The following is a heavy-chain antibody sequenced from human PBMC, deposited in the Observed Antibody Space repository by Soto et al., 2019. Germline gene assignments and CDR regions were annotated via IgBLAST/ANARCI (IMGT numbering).Heavy chain of an antibody. D-gene: IGHD3-3*01. CDR2: VYHSGST. J-gene: IGHJ5*02. Sequence: PXETLSLSSAVSGDSVSSNNWCSWVRRPPGNGLEWIVEVYHSGSTNYNPSLKSRVTISIDKSQNQFSLRLNSVTAADTAVYYCAKFPREVFRVVNYHWFVPWGKGTLVTVSS. CDR3: AKFPREVFRVVNYHWFVP. CDR1: GDSVSSNNW. V-gene: IGHV4-4*02.